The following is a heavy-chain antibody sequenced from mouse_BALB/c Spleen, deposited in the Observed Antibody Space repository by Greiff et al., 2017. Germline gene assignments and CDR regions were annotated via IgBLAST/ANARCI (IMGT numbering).Heavy chain of an antibody. CDR1: GYSFTSYY. D-gene: IGHD2-4*01. CDR3: ARYDYDYGDYAMDY. J-gene: IGHJ4*01. Sequence: VQLQQSGPELMKPGASVKISCKASGYSFTSYYMHWVKQSHGKSLEWIGYIDPFNGGTSYNQKFKGKATLTVDKSSSTAYMHLSSLTSEDSAVYYCARYDYDYGDYAMDYWGQGTSVTVSS. V-gene: IGHV1S135*01. CDR2: IDPFNGGT.